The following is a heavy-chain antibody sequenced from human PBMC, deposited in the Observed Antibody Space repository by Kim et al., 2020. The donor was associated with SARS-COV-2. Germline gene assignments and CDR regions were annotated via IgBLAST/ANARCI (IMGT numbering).Heavy chain of an antibody. Sequence: SETLSLTCTVSDGSISSSNYYWGWIRQPPGKGLEWIGSIDYSGRTSYDPSLNNRVTISLDTSKSQFSLKLSSVTAADTAMYYCAKYMSRTMLDYWGRGTL. CDR2: IDYSGRT. CDR1: DGSISSSNYY. D-gene: IGHD1-7*01. J-gene: IGHJ4*02. V-gene: IGHV4-39*07. CDR3: AKYMSRTMLDY.